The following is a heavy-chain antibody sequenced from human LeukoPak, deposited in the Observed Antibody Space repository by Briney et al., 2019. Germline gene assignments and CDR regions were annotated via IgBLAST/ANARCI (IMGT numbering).Heavy chain of an antibody. CDR3: ARGGWFERGRFDY. V-gene: IGHV1-46*01. J-gene: IGHJ4*02. CDR2: ISPSGGST. D-gene: IGHD3-10*01. Sequence: GASVKVSCKAFGYTFTSNYMHWVRQAPGQGPEWMGVISPSGGSTTYAQKFQGRVTLTRDMSTSTDYLELSSLRSEDTAVYYCARGGWFERGRFDYWGQGTLVTVSS. CDR1: GYTFTSNY.